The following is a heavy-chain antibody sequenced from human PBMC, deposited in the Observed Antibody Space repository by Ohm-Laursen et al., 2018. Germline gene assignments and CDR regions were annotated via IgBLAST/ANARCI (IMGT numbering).Heavy chain of an antibody. CDR2: IRPSGSSI. J-gene: IGHJ4*02. D-gene: IGHD3-3*01. Sequence: SLRLSCTASGFTFSDYYMSWIRQAPGKGLESVSYIRPSGSSISYADSVKGRFTISRDNAKNSLYLQMNSLSAEDTAVYYCARGVGYYDFWSGLSYDYWGQGTLVTASS. CDR1: GFTFSDYY. CDR3: ARGVGYYDFWSGLSYDY. V-gene: IGHV3-11*01.